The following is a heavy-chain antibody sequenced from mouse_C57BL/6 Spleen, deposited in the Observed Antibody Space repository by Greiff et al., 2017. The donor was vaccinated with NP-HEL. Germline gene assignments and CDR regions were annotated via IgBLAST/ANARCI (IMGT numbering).Heavy chain of an antibody. D-gene: IGHD2-4*01. Sequence: QVQLQQSGAELVKPGASVKLSCKASGYTFTSYWMQWVKQRPGQGLEWIGEIDPSDSYTNYNQKFKGKATLTVDTSSSTAYMQLSSLTSEDSAVYYCAREDYDPFAYWGQGTLVTVSA. CDR3: AREDYDPFAY. CDR2: IDPSDSYT. J-gene: IGHJ3*01. CDR1: GYTFTSYW. V-gene: IGHV1-50*01.